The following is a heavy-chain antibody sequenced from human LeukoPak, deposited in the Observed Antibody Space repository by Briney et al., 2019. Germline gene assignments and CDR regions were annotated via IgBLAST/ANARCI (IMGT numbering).Heavy chain of an antibody. D-gene: IGHD3-10*01. V-gene: IGHV3-30*02. J-gene: IGHJ4*02. Sequence: PGGSLRLSCAASGFTFSSYAMHWVRQAPGKGLEWVAFIRYDGSNKYYADSVKGRFTISRDNSKNTLYLQMNSLRAEDTAVYYCAKDQSYYGSGSYYRGDREYYFDYWGQGTLVTVSS. CDR2: IRYDGSNK. CDR3: AKDQSYYGSGSYYRGDREYYFDY. CDR1: GFTFSSYA.